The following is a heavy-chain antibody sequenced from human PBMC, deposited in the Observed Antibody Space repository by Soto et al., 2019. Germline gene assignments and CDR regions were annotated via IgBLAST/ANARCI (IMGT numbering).Heavy chain of an antibody. CDR3: AKDTMGIAVAGTPLDY. CDR1: GFTFSNYG. Sequence: PGGSLRLSCAASGFTFSNYGMHWVRQAPGKGLEWVAVISYDGSNKYYADSVKGRFTISRDNSKNTLYLQMNSLRAEDTAVYYCAKDTMGIAVAGTPLDYWGQGTLVTVSS. CDR2: ISYDGSNK. J-gene: IGHJ4*02. D-gene: IGHD6-19*01. V-gene: IGHV3-30*18.